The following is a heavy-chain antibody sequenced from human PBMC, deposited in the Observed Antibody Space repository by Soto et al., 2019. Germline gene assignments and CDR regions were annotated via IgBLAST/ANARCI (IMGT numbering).Heavy chain of an antibody. D-gene: IGHD6-13*01. Sequence: SETLSLTCVFSGGSVSNSNWWSWVRQPPGKGLEWIGEIYHTGTTNYNPSLKSRVTMSVDKSKNHFSLNLTSVTAADTAVYYCTRDSPYGTSWALGHYFDYWGQGTLVTVSS. CDR2: IYHTGTT. CDR3: TRDSPYGTSWALGHYFDY. V-gene: IGHV4-4*02. CDR1: GGSVSNSNW. J-gene: IGHJ4*02.